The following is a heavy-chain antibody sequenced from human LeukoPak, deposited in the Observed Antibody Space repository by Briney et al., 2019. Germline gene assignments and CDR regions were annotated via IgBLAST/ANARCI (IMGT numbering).Heavy chain of an antibody. CDR1: GYTFTSYY. CDR3: ARDGGNYGAPLGY. J-gene: IGHJ4*02. CDR2: INPSGGST. Sequence: ASVKVSCKASGYTFTSYYMHWVRQAPGQGLEWMGIINPSGGSTSYAQKFQGRVTMTRDMSTSTVYMELSSLRSEDTAVYHCARDGGNYGAPLGYWGQGTLVTVSS. V-gene: IGHV1-46*01. D-gene: IGHD1-7*01.